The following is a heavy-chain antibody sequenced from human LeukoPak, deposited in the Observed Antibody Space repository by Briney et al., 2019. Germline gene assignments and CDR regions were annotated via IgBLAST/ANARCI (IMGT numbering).Heavy chain of an antibody. CDR3: ARAGVAVAGLALDY. J-gene: IGHJ4*02. D-gene: IGHD6-19*01. Sequence: GSSVKVSCKXSGGSFSSYAISWVRQAPGQGLEWMGGIIPMFRTPNYSQKFQGRVTITTDESTNTAYMEVSRLRSEDTAVYYCARAGVAVAGLALDYWGQGTLVTVSS. CDR1: GGSFSSYA. CDR2: IIPMFRTP. V-gene: IGHV1-69*05.